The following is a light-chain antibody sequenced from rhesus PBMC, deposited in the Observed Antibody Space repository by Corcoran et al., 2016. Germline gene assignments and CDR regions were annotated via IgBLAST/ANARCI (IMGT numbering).Light chain of an antibody. CDR1: SSDIGGYND. CDR3: RSYRSGSTFV. CDR2: DVS. V-gene: IGLV2S9*01. Sequence: QSALTQPPSVSKSLGQSVTISCTGTSSDIGGYNDVSWYQQHPGTAPRLLIYDVSKRPSGVSDRFSGSKSGNTASLTISGPQAEDEADYYCRSYRSGSTFVFGSGTKLTVL. J-gene: IGLJ6*01.